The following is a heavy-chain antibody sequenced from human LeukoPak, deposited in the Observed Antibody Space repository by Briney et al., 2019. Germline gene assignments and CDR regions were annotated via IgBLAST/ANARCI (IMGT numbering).Heavy chain of an antibody. V-gene: IGHV3-30*02. D-gene: IGHD5-24*01. Sequence: GGSLRLSCAASGFTFSSYWMSWVRQAPGEGLEWVAFIRFDGTNEYYADSVKGRFTISRDNSKNTLYLQMNSLRAEDTAVYYCAKGLEMATTSYYFDYWGQGTLVTVSS. J-gene: IGHJ4*02. CDR3: AKGLEMATTSYYFDY. CDR2: IRFDGTNE. CDR1: GFTFSSYW.